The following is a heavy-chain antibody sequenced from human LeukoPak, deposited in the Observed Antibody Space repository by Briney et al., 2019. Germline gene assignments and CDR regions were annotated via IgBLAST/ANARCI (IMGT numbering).Heavy chain of an antibody. J-gene: IGHJ4*02. CDR2: IIPIFGTT. CDR3: ARSERDATVTTDY. CDR1: GGTFSSYA. D-gene: IGHD4-17*01. Sequence: SVKVSCKASGGTFSSYAISWVRQAPGQGLEWMGGIIPIFGTTNYAQKFQGRVTITTDESTSTAYMELSSLRSEDTAVYYCARSERDATVTTDYWGQGTLVTVSS. V-gene: IGHV1-69*05.